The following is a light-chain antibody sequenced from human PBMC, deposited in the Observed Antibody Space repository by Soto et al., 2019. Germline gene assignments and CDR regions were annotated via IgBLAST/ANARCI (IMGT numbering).Light chain of an antibody. CDR1: QDIRTS. Sequence: DLQMTQSPLSLSASVGARVSITCQASQDIRTSLSWFQHKPGRAPKLLIYGASYLETGVPSRFRGSGSGTDFTFTITSLQPEDIATYYCQHYNNLPPFTFGPGTIVDIK. CDR3: QHYNNLPPFT. V-gene: IGKV1-33*01. J-gene: IGKJ3*01. CDR2: GAS.